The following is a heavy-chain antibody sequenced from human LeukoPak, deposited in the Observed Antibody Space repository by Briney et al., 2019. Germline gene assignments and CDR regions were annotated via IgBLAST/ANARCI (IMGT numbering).Heavy chain of an antibody. CDR1: GFTFDDYG. Sequence: PGGSLRLSCAASGFTFDDYGMSWVRQAPGKGLEWVSGINWNGGSTGYADSVKGRFTISRDNAKNSLYLQMNSLRAEDTALYYCARDSRGFYYYYYMDVWGKGTTVTVSS. CDR2: INWNGGST. V-gene: IGHV3-20*04. J-gene: IGHJ6*03. CDR3: ARDSRGFYYYYYMDV.